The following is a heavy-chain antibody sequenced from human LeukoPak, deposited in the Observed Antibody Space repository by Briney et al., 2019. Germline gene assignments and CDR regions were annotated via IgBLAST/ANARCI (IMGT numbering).Heavy chain of an antibody. J-gene: IGHJ4*02. CDR3: ARAPRSGNWNYYFDY. CDR2: IYYSGST. Sequence: SQTLSLTCTVSGGSISSGGYYWSWIHQHPGKGLEWIGYIYYSGSTYYNPSLKSRVTISVDTSKNQFSLKLSSVTAADTAVYYCARAPRSGNWNYYFDYWGQGTLVTVSS. CDR1: GGSISSGGYY. D-gene: IGHD1-7*01. V-gene: IGHV4-31*03.